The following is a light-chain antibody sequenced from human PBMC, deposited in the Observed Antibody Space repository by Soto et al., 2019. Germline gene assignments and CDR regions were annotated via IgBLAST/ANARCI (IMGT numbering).Light chain of an antibody. J-gene: IGKJ5*01. CDR2: DTY. CDR1: QSISTY. V-gene: IGKV1-39*02. CDR3: QNFGGSLQVT. Sequence: DIQMTQSPSSLAASVGGGVTITCRASQSISTYLNWYQQKPGTAPKLLIYDTYIRATGVPARFSGSRSGTDFTLTIRRLEPEDFAVYYCQNFGGSLQVTGGNGTRLEIK.